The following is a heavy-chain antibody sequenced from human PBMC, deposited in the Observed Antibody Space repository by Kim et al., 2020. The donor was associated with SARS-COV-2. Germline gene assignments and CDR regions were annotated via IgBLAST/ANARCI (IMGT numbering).Heavy chain of an antibody. CDR2: IYYSGTT. CDR1: GDSISSSSYY. CDR3: ARWGGGYYDSTGHFYW. Sequence: SETLSLTCTVSGDSISSSSYYWGWIRQPPGKGLEWIGTIYYSGTTYYNPSLKSRVTISVDTSKNQFSLKLKSVTAADAAVYYCARWGGGYYDSTGHFYWWRQRTLLTVSS. V-gene: IGHV4-39*01. D-gene: IGHD3-22*01. J-gene: IGHJ4*02.